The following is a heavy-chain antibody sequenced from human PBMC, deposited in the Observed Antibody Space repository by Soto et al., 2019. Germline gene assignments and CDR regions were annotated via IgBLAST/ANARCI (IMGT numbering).Heavy chain of an antibody. CDR3: AGHRSSSTYYYFDY. Sequence: SETLSLTCSVSGGSINNNYYYWGWVRQPPGKGLEWIGSVSFTGTTYYSPSLKSRDTISVDTPKNQFSLKLSSVTASDTAVYYCAGHRSSSTYYYFDYWGQGTLVTVSS. D-gene: IGHD2-2*01. CDR1: GGSINNNYYY. J-gene: IGHJ4*02. V-gene: IGHV4-39*01. CDR2: VSFTGTT.